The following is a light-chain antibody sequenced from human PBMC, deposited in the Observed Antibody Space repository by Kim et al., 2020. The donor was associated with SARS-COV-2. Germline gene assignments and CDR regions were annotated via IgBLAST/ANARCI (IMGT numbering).Light chain of an antibody. CDR3: QQSYNTPIT. Sequence: ASVGDRVTITCRASQNIINYLNWYQQKPGKAPKVLIFTASSLQSGVPSRFSGSGSGTDFTLTINSLQPDDFATYYCQQSYNTPITFGQGTRLEIK. J-gene: IGKJ5*01. CDR2: TAS. CDR1: QNIINY. V-gene: IGKV1-39*01.